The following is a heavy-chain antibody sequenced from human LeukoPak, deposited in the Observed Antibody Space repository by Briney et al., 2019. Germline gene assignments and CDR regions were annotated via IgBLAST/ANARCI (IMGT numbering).Heavy chain of an antibody. CDR2: INHSGST. Sequence: SETLSLSCAVYGGSFSGYYWRWIRQPPGKGLEWIGEINHSGSTNYNPSLKSRVTISVDTSNDQFSLKLSSVTAADTAVYYCARGHLVSNAFDIWGQGTMVTVSS. J-gene: IGHJ3*02. CDR1: GGSFSGYY. V-gene: IGHV4-34*01. D-gene: IGHD5/OR15-5a*01. CDR3: ARGHLVSNAFDI.